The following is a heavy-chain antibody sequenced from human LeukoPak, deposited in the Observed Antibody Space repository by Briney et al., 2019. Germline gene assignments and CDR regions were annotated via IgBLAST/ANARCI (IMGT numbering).Heavy chain of an antibody. Sequence: GGSLRLSCAASGFTFSSYEMNWVRQAPGKGLEWVSYISSSGSTIYYADSVKGRFTVSRDNAKNSLYLQMNSLRAEDTAVYYCARKTGYYYGSGDYWGQGTLVTVSS. V-gene: IGHV3-48*03. D-gene: IGHD3-10*01. CDR3: ARKTGYYYGSGDY. CDR2: ISSSGSTI. J-gene: IGHJ4*02. CDR1: GFTFSSYE.